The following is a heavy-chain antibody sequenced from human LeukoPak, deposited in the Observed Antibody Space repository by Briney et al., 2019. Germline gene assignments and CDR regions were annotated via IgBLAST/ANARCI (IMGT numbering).Heavy chain of an antibody. CDR2: ISDSGST. Sequence: SETLSLTCTVSGGSISDYYWSWIRQPPGKGLEWTGYISDSGSTKYNPSLKSRVTISADTSKNQFSLKLSSVTAADTAFYYCGRMLRGRSDIVDYWGQGTLVTVSS. CDR3: GRMLRGRSDIVDY. J-gene: IGHJ4*02. CDR1: GGSISDYY. V-gene: IGHV4-59*08. D-gene: IGHD3-10*01.